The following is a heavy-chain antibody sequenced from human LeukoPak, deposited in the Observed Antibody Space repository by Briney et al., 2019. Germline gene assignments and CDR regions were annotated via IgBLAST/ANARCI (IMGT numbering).Heavy chain of an antibody. D-gene: IGHD4-11*01. V-gene: IGHV4-34*01. CDR1: GGSFSGYY. CDR3: ARAREAETIDS. Sequence: NPSETLSLTCAVYGGSFSGYYWTWVRQSPGRGLEWIGEINHAGSTNYKPSLRSRVIISVDTSKNQFSLKLSSVTGADTAVYYCARAREAETIDSWGQGNLVTVSS. J-gene: IGHJ4*02. CDR2: INHAGST.